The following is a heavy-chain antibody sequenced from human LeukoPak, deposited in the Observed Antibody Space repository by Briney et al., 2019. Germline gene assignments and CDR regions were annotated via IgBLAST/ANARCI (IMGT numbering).Heavy chain of an antibody. CDR3: ARDPYGPPDAFDI. J-gene: IGHJ3*02. V-gene: IGHV4-59*01. CDR1: CDSISPNF. D-gene: IGHD3-10*01. Sequence: SETLSLTCSVSCDSISPNFWTWIRQPPGKGLEWIGYIFDSGSTNYNPSLKSRVTISLDTSKNQFSLKLDSVTAAVTAVYFCARDPYGPPDAFDIWGQGTTVTVSS. CDR2: IFDSGST.